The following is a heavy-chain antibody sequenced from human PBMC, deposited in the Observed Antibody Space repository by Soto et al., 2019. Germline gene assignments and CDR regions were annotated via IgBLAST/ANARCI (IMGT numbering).Heavy chain of an antibody. D-gene: IGHD2-21*01. J-gene: IGHJ3*02. CDR2: IIPILGIA. V-gene: IGHV1-69*02. Sequence: QVQLVQSGAEVKKPGSSVKVSCKASGGTFSSYTISWVRQAPGQGLEWMVRIIPILGIANYAQKFQGRVTITADKSTSTAYMELSSLRSEDTAVYYCARVGIGGAFDIWGQGTMVTVSS. CDR3: ARVGIGGAFDI. CDR1: GGTFSSYT.